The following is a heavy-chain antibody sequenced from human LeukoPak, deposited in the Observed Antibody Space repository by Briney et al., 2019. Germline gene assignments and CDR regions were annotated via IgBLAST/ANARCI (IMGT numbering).Heavy chain of an antibody. J-gene: IGHJ4*02. CDR2: ISSSGSTI. V-gene: IGHV3-48*03. D-gene: IGHD1-1*01. Sequence: PGGSLRLSCAASGFTFSSFEMNWVRQAPGKGLEWISYISSSGSTIYYADSVKGRFTISRDNARNSLYLQMNSLRAEDTAVYYCGRDFTGTTGYFDYWGQGTLVTVSS. CDR3: GRDFTGTTGYFDY. CDR1: GFTFSSFE.